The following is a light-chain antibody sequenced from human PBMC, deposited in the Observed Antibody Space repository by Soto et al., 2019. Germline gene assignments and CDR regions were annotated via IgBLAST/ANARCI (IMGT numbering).Light chain of an antibody. CDR1: QGIRNN. CDR2: GAS. V-gene: IGKV1-17*01. Sequence: DIQMTQSPSSLFASVGDRVSITCRASQGIRNNLGWYQQKPGEAPKRLIYGASSLQSGVPSRFSGSGSGTEFTLTISSLRPEDFATYYLLQHDSYPRTFGQGTKLEIK. CDR3: LQHDSYPRT. J-gene: IGKJ1*01.